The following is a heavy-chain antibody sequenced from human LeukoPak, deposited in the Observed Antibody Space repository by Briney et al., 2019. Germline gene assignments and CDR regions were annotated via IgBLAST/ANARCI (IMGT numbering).Heavy chain of an antibody. CDR3: AREARSYYDIGGAFDI. V-gene: IGHV1-18*01. CDR2: ISAYNGNT. Sequence: ASVKVSCKASGYTFTSYGISWVRQAPGQGLEWMGWISAYNGNTNYAQKLQGRVTMTTDTSTSTAYMELRSLRSDDTAVYYCAREARSYYDIGGAFDIWGQGTMVTVSS. J-gene: IGHJ3*02. D-gene: IGHD3-9*01. CDR1: GYTFTSYG.